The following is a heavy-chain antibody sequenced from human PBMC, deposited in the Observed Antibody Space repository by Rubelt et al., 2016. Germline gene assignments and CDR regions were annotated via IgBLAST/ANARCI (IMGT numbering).Heavy chain of an antibody. CDR2: IYWDDDI. V-gene: IGHV2-5*02. D-gene: IGHD4-17*01. Sequence: QITLKESGPTLVKPTQTLTLTCTFSGFSLTTSGLGVGWIRQPPGKALEWVALIYWDDDIRYSPSLQNRLTIPKDTSENQVVRTMTDMDPVDTGTYYCARRRGYGDYLDYWGQGTLVTVSS. J-gene: IGHJ4*02. CDR1: GFSLTTSGLG. CDR3: ARRRGYGDYLDY.